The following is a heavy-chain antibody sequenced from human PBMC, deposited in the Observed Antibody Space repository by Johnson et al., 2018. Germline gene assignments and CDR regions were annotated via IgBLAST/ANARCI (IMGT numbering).Heavy chain of an antibody. CDR2: MFNDGRT. D-gene: IGHD1-26*01. CDR1: GFTVSRNY. Sequence: EVQLVETGGGLIQPGGSLRLSCAASGFTVSRNYMSWVRQAPGKGLEWVSVMFNDGRTYYADSVKGRFTILRDSSTNTVFLQMNSLRAEDTAVYYCARAAYSGGCYTIGGGEYFHQWGQGTLVTVSS. CDR3: ARAAYSGGCYTIGGGEYFHQ. V-gene: IGHV3-53*02. J-gene: IGHJ1*01.